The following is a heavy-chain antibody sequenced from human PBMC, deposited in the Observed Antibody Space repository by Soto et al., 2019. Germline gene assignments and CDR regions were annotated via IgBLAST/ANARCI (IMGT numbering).Heavy chain of an antibody. Sequence: QVQLVQSGAEVKKPGSSVKVSCKASGGTFSNYAFSWVRQAPGQGLEWLGGIMPIFGRADYAQKFRGRVTITADESTSTANMELSSLRSEDTAVYYCASWLKEAGIGGNYDYVMDVWGQGTTVTVSS. V-gene: IGHV1-69*12. J-gene: IGHJ6*02. D-gene: IGHD6-19*01. CDR3: ASWLKEAGIGGNYDYVMDV. CDR1: GGTFSNYA. CDR2: IMPIFGRA.